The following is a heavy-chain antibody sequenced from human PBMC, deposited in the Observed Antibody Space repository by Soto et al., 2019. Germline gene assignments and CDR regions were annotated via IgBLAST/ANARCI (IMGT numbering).Heavy chain of an antibody. D-gene: IGHD2-21*02. V-gene: IGHV3-74*01. Sequence: EVQLVESGGGLVQPGGSLRLSCVASGFTFNYYWMHWVRQAPGKGLVWVSRIQSDGSSPDYVDSVKGRFTISRDNAKNTLYLQINNLRAEDTAVYYCARGGDPDYWGQGTLVTVSS. CDR3: ARGGDPDY. CDR2: IQSDGSSP. CDR1: GFTFNYYW. J-gene: IGHJ4*02.